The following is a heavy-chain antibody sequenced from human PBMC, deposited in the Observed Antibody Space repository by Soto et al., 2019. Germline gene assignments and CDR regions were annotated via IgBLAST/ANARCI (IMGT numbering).Heavy chain of an antibody. CDR3: ARDDCSSTSCYVDYYYGMDV. V-gene: IGHV1-69*13. J-gene: IGHJ6*02. CDR2: IIPIFGTA. Sequence: ASVKVSCKASGGTSSSYAISWVRQAPGQGLEWMGGIIPIFGTANYAQKFQGRVTITADESTSTAYMELSSLRSEDTAVYYCARDDCSSTSCYVDYYYGMDVWGQGTTVTVSS. D-gene: IGHD2-2*01. CDR1: GGTSSSYA.